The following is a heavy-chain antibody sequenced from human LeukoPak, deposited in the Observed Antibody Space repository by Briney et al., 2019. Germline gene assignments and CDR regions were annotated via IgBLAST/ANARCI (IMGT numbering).Heavy chain of an antibody. D-gene: IGHD5-18*01. Sequence: ASVKVSCKASGYTFTSYDINWVRQATGQGLEWMGWMNPNSGNTGYAQKFQGRVTMTRNTSISTAYMELSSLRSEDTAVYYCARRYTAMVNFDYWGQGTLVTVSS. V-gene: IGHV1-8*01. J-gene: IGHJ4*02. CDR3: ARRYTAMVNFDY. CDR1: GYTFTSYD. CDR2: MNPNSGNT.